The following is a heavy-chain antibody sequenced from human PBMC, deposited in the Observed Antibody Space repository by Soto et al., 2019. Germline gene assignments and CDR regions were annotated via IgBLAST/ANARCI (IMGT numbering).Heavy chain of an antibody. CDR2: IIPIFGTA. CDR3: ARSGFPGIAAY. J-gene: IGHJ4*02. Sequence: SVKVSCKASGGTFSSYAISWVRQAPGQGREWMGGIIPIFGTANYAQKFQGRVTITADEATSTAYMELSSLRSEDTAVYYCARSGFPGIAAYWGQGTLVTVSS. V-gene: IGHV1-69*13. D-gene: IGHD6-13*01. CDR1: GGTFSSYA.